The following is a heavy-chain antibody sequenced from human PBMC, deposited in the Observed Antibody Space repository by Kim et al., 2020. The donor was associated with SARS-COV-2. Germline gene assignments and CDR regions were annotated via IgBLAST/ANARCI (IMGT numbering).Heavy chain of an antibody. Sequence: ASVKVSCKASGYRFTDYYINWMRQARGQGLEWMGWISPKRGATEFALKFQGRVTMTRDTSTSTVYMELSGLRHDDTATYYCAVLHVDVSG. J-gene: IGHJ3*01. D-gene: IGHD4-4*01. CDR1: GYRFTDYY. CDR3: AVLHVDV. V-gene: IGHV1-2*02. CDR2: ISPKRGAT.